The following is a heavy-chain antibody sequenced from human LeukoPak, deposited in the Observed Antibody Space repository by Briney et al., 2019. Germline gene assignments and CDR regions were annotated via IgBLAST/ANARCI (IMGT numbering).Heavy chain of an antibody. D-gene: IGHD3-3*01. CDR2: VHHSGST. Sequence: SESLSLTCAVYAGSFTNYHWSWIRQPPGKGLEWIGEVHHSGSTNYNPSLESRVTLSVNTSKNQFALKLGSVTAADTGIYYCARSGAIFGVVVIRSYFDYWGQGIRVTVSS. CDR3: ARSGAIFGVVVIRSYFDY. CDR1: AGSFTNYH. V-gene: IGHV4-34*01. J-gene: IGHJ4*02.